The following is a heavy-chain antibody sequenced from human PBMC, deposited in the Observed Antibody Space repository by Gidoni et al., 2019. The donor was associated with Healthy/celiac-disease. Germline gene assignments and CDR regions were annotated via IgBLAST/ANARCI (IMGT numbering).Heavy chain of an antibody. V-gene: IGHV1-2*04. J-gene: IGHJ5*02. D-gene: IGHD6-19*01. CDR2: ITPNGGGT. CDR1: GYTVTGYY. CDR3: AGDSGIAVAGPFDP. Sequence: QVQLGQSGAEVKKPGASVKVSCKASGYTVTGYYMHWVRQAPGQGLGWMGWITPNGGGTNYAQKFQGWVTMTRDTSISTAYMELGRLRSDGTAVYYCAGDSGIAVAGPFDPWGQGTLVTVSS.